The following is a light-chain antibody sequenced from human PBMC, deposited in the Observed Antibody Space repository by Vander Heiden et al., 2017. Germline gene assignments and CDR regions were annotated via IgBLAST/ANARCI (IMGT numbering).Light chain of an antibody. CDR3: QRLNEYPIN. CDR2: AAS. J-gene: IGKJ4*01. V-gene: IGKV1-9*01. Sequence: DIQLTQSPSFLSASVGDRVTITCRASQGISSSLAWYQQKPGKAPKLLIYAASNLQSGVPSRFRGSTSGTEFTLTISSRQPEDYATYYCQRLNEYPINLGGGTKVEIK. CDR1: QGISSS.